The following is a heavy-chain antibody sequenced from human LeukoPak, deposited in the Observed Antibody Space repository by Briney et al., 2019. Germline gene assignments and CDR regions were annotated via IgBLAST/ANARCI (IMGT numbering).Heavy chain of an antibody. V-gene: IGHV4-4*07. CDR2: IYTSGTT. Sequence: SETLSLTCTVSGGSISSYYWSWLRQPAGKGLEWIGRIYTSGTTHYNPSLKSRVTMSVDTSKNQFSLKLRSVTAADTAVYYCARGPTTVTRAFDYWGQGILVTVSS. J-gene: IGHJ4*02. CDR3: ARGPTTVTRAFDY. CDR1: GGSISSYY. D-gene: IGHD4-17*01.